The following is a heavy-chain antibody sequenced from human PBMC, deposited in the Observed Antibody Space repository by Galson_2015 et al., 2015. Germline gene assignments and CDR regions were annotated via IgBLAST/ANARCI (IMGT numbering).Heavy chain of an antibody. Sequence: SLRLSCAASGFTFSDYYMDWVRQAPGKGLEWISYMTSDTNTIHYADSVRGRFTISRDNAKNSVYLQMNSLRDEDTAVYYCARSVDGHFDYWGQGTLVTVSS. V-gene: IGHV3-48*02. CDR2: MTSDTNTI. D-gene: IGHD2-2*01. CDR1: GFTFSDYY. J-gene: IGHJ4*02. CDR3: ARSVDGHFDY.